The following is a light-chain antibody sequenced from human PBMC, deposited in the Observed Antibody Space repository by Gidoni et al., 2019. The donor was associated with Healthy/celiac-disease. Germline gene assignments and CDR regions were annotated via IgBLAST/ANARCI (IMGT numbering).Light chain of an antibody. Sequence: SALTQPASVSVSPGQSITISCTGTSIDDGGYNYFSWYQQHPGKAPNLMIYDVRTRPSGVSNRCSGSKTGSTASLTISGLQAEDEADDYCSKYTSSSTLEGVFGGGTKLTVL. J-gene: IGLJ2*01. CDR3: SKYTSSSTLEGV. V-gene: IGLV2-14*01. CDR1: SIDDGGYNY. CDR2: DVR.